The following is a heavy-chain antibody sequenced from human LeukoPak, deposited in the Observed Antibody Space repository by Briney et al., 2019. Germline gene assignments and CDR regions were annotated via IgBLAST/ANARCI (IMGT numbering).Heavy chain of an antibody. D-gene: IGHD1-26*01. CDR3: ARDLGWELPVDY. CDR1: GGTFSSYA. J-gene: IGHJ4*02. Sequence: ASVKVSCKASGGTFSSYAISWVRQAPGQGLEWMGRIIPILGIANYAQKFQGRVTITADKSTSTAYMELSSLRSEDTAVYYCARDLGWELPVDYWGQGTLVTVSS. CDR2: IIPILGIA. V-gene: IGHV1-69*04.